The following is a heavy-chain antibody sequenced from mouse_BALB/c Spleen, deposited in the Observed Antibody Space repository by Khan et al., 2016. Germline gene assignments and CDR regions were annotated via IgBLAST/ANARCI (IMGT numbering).Heavy chain of an antibody. Sequence: VRLQQSGAELVRSGASVKLSCTASGFNIKDYYMHWVKQRPEQGLEWIGWIDPENGDTEYAPKFQGKATMTADTSSNTAYLQLSSLTSEDTAVYYCKERDGNYGYGGQGTTLTVSS. CDR3: KERDGNYGY. CDR1: GFNIKDYY. J-gene: IGHJ2*01. CDR2: IDPENGDT. V-gene: IGHV14-4*02. D-gene: IGHD2-1*01.